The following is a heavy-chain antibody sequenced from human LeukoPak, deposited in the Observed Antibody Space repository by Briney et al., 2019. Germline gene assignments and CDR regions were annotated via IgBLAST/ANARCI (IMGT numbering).Heavy chain of an antibody. Sequence: PSETLSLTCTVSGGSISSHCWTWIRQPPGKGLEWIGDIHYSGNTNYNPSLKSRLSISVDTSKNEFSLKLTSVTAADTAVYYCARDFLECSRASCLNWFDPWGQGTLVTVSS. CDR1: GGSISSHC. V-gene: IGHV4-59*11. D-gene: IGHD2-2*01. J-gene: IGHJ5*02. CDR2: IHYSGNT. CDR3: ARDFLECSRASCLNWFDP.